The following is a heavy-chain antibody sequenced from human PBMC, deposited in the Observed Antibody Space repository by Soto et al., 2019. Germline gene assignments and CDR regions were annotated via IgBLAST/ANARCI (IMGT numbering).Heavy chain of an antibody. Sequence: NVSCKASGGTFSSYTISWVRQAPGQGLEWMGRIIRILGIANYAQKFQGRVTITADKSTSTAYMELSSLRSEDTVVYYCARVPTVTTYDPFDIWGQGTMVTVSS. D-gene: IGHD4-17*01. CDR1: GGTFSSYT. CDR3: ARVPTVTTYDPFDI. CDR2: IIRILGIA. J-gene: IGHJ3*02. V-gene: IGHV1-69*02.